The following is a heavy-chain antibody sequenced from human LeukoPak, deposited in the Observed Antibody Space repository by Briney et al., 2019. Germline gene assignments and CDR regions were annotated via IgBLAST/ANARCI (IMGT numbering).Heavy chain of an antibody. Sequence: GGSLRLSCEGSGFTFSNYWMGWVRQAPGKGLQWVANIKTDGSEKYYVDSVKGRFTISRDNAKNSLYLQMNSLRAEDTAVYYCARDKAAGTEGYYFDYWGQGTLVTVSS. D-gene: IGHD6-13*01. CDR1: GFTFSNYW. J-gene: IGHJ4*02. CDR3: ARDKAAGTEGYYFDY. V-gene: IGHV3-7*01. CDR2: IKTDGSEK.